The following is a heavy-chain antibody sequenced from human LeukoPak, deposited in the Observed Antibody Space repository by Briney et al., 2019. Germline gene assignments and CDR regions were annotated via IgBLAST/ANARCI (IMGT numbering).Heavy chain of an antibody. V-gene: IGHV4-59*01. J-gene: IGHJ4*02. Sequence: SETLSLTCTVSGGSTSSYYWSWIRQPPGKGLEWIGYIYYSGSTNYNPSLKSRVTISVDTSKNQSSLKLSSVTAADTAVYYCASGGYISSSSPFDYWGQGTLVTVSP. CDR3: ASGGYISSSSPFDY. D-gene: IGHD6-6*01. CDR2: IYYSGST. CDR1: GGSTSSYY.